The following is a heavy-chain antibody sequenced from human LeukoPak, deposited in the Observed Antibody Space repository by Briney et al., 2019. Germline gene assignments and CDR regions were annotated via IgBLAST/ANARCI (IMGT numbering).Heavy chain of an antibody. J-gene: IGHJ4*02. CDR1: GYTFTGYY. CDR2: INPNSGGT. Sequence: ASVKVSCKASGYTFTGYYMHWVRQAPGQGLEWMGWINPNSGGTNYAQKFQGWVTMTRDTSISTAYMELSRLRSDDTAVYYCAREPVAGPYYFDYWGQGTLVTVSS. V-gene: IGHV1-2*04. CDR3: AREPVAGPYYFDY. D-gene: IGHD6-19*01.